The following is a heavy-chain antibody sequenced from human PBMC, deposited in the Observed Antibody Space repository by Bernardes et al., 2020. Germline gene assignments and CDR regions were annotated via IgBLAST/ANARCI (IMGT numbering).Heavy chain of an antibody. CDR1: GFTFDDYA. D-gene: IGHD2-2*01. J-gene: IGHJ4*02. V-gene: IGHV3-9*01. Sequence: GGSLRLSCAASGFTFDDYAMHWVRQAPGKGLEWVSGISWNSGSIGYADSVKGRFTISRDNAKNSLYLQMNSLRAEDTALYYCAKVSLFRGSSSRGMDYWGQGTLVTVSS. CDR2: ISWNSGSI. CDR3: AKVSLFRGSSSRGMDY.